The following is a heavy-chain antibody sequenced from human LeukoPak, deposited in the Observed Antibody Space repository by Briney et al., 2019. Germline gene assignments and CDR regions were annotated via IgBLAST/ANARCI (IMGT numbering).Heavy chain of an antibody. J-gene: IGHJ6*04. CDR2: IIPIFGTA. D-gene: IGHD5-12*01. CDR3: ARDQVDIVATNYYYYGMDV. V-gene: IGHV1-69*01. CDR1: GGTFSSYA. Sequence: SVKVSCKASGGTFSSYAISWVRQAPGQGLEWMGGIIPIFGTANYAQKFQGRVTITADESTSTAYMEPSSLRSEDTAVYYCARDQVDIVATNYYYYGMDVWGKGTTVTVSS.